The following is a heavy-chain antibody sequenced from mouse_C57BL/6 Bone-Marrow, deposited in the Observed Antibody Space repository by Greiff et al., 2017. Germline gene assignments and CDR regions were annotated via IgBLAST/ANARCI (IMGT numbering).Heavy chain of an antibody. V-gene: IGHV5-17*01. Sequence: EVQLVESGGGLVKPGGSLKLSCAASGFTFSDYGMHWVRQAPEKGLEWVAYISGGSSTIYYADTVKGRFTISRDNAKNTLFLQMTSLRSEDTAMYYCARGWDGAAWFAYWGQGTLVTVSA. CDR2: ISGGSSTI. D-gene: IGHD4-1*01. CDR1: GFTFSDYG. CDR3: ARGWDGAAWFAY. J-gene: IGHJ3*01.